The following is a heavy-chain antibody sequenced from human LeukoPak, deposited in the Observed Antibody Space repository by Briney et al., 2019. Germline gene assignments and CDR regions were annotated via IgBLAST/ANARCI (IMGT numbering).Heavy chain of an antibody. CDR3: ARRGYCSGGSCYSSAFDI. Sequence: GESLKISCKGSGYTFTSYWIGWVRQMPGKGLEWMGIICPGDSDTRYSPSFQGQVTISADKSISTAYLQWSSLKASDTAMYYCARRGYCSGGSCYSSAFDIWGQGTMVTVSS. V-gene: IGHV5-51*01. D-gene: IGHD2-15*01. CDR1: GYTFTSYW. CDR2: ICPGDSDT. J-gene: IGHJ3*02.